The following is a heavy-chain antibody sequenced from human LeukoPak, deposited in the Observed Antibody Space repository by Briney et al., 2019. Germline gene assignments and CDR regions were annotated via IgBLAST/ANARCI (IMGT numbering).Heavy chain of an antibody. CDR2: IYYSGST. Sequence: SETLSLTCTVSGGSISSYYWSWIRHPPGKGLESIGYIYYSGSTNYNPSLKSRVTISVDTSKNQFSLKLSSVTAADTAVYYCARVDPDSSSTLEVFDYWGQGTLVTVSS. J-gene: IGHJ4*02. V-gene: IGHV4-59*01. CDR1: GGSISSYY. CDR3: ARVDPDSSSTLEVFDY. D-gene: IGHD6-6*01.